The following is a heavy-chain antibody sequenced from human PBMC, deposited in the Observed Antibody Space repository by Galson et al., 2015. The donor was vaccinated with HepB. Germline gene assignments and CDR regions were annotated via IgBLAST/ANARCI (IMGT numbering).Heavy chain of an antibody. J-gene: IGHJ6*02. CDR2: IKPNSGDT. CDR1: GYTFTGHY. D-gene: IGHD6-13*01. V-gene: IGHV1-2*02. CDR3: ARETSGGTIMTNYYYYGMSV. Sequence: SVKVSCKASGYTFTGHYMHWVRQAPGQGLEWMGWIKPNSGDTKYAQKFQGRVTMTRDTSISTAYMELSGLTSDDTAVYYCARETSGGTIMTNYYYYGMSVWGQGTTVTVSS.